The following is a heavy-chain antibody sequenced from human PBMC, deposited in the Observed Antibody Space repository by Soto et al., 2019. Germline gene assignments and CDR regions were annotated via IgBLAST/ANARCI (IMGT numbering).Heavy chain of an antibody. CDR1: GFSLTTSGVA. D-gene: IGHD3-3*01. Sequence: QITFKESGPTLFKPTQTVTLTCSFSGFSLTTSGVAVGWIRQSPGKATEWLGNIDWNVDKRYRPSLTGRTTIATDTSRNPVVLTLTTIDPADTATYYWAHRGMTPFGVGVNAFDSWGQGILVTVSS. CDR2: IDWNVDK. J-gene: IGHJ4*02. CDR3: AHRGMTPFGVGVNAFDS. V-gene: IGHV2-5*01.